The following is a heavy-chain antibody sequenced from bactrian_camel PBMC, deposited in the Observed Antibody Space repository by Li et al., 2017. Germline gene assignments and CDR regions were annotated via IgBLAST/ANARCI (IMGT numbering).Heavy chain of an antibody. Sequence: HVQLVESGGGSVQAGGSLRLSCSAPGYSYTTYCMAWFRQAPGKEREGVASISMDGLRTTYVADAVKGRFTISQDNTGHTVYLQMNNLKPEDTAMYYCAARLGYCLSFKYFDYYGQGTQVTVS. D-gene: IGHD2*01. CDR3: AARLGYCLSFKYFDY. CDR2: ISMDGLRTT. V-gene: IGHV3S63*01. J-gene: IGHJ4*01. CDR1: GYSYTTYC.